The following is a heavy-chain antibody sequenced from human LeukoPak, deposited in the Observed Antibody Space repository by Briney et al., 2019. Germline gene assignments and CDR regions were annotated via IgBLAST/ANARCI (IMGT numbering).Heavy chain of an antibody. CDR1: GLTFSSYA. J-gene: IGHJ4*02. D-gene: IGHD6-13*01. CDR3: ARAYSSSFDY. Sequence: GGSLRLSCAASGLTFSSYAMSWVRQAPGKGLEWVSAISGSSGHTYYADSVKGRFTISRDNAKNSLYLQMNSLRAEDTAVYYCARAYSSSFDYWGQGTLVTVSS. CDR2: ISGSSGHT. V-gene: IGHV3-23*01.